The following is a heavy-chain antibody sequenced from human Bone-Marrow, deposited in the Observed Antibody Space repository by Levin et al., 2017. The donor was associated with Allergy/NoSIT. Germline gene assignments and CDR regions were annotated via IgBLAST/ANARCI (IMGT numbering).Heavy chain of an antibody. CDR3: AVRRAGGGIYYPNWFDP. CDR2: INHSGST. J-gene: IGHJ5*02. CDR1: GGSFSGYY. V-gene: IGHV4-34*01. Sequence: GSLRLSCAVYGGSFSGYYWSWIRQPPGKGLEWIGEINHSGSTNYTPSLKSRVTISLATSRNQFSLKLSSVTAADTAVYYCAVRRAGGGIYYPNWFDPWGQGTLVTVSS. D-gene: IGHD1-26*01.